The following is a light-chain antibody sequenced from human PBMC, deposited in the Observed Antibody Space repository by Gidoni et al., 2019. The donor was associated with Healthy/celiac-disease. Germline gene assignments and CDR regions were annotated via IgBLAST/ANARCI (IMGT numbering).Light chain of an antibody. Sequence: EIVLTQSPATLSLPPGERATLSCRASQSVSSYLAWYQQKPGQAPRLLIYDASNRAAGIPARFSCSGSGTDFTLTISSLEPEDFAVYYCQQRSNWPLTFXGXTKVEIK. V-gene: IGKV3-11*01. CDR2: DAS. CDR1: QSVSSY. J-gene: IGKJ4*01. CDR3: QQRSNWPLT.